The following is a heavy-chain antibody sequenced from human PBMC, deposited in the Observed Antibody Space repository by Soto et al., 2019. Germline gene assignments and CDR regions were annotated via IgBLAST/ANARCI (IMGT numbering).Heavy chain of an antibody. Sequence: QVQLQESGPGLVKPSGTLSLTCSVSGGSISSTNCWTWVRQSPGRGLEWIGEIYHSGTTNYTPSLKSRVNTAVDMSTNPLSLTLISVTAADTSVYYCAFPANADFDYWGTGILVTVSS. CDR2: IYHSGTT. D-gene: IGHD2-2*01. CDR3: AFPANADFDY. CDR1: GGSISSTNC. J-gene: IGHJ4*02. V-gene: IGHV4-4*02.